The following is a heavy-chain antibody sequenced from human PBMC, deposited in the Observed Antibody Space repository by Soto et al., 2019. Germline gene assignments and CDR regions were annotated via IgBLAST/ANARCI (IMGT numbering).Heavy chain of an antibody. CDR2: IIPIFGTA. Sequence: GASVKVSCKASGGTFSSYAISWVRQAPGQGLEWMGGIIPIFGTANYAQKFQGRVTITADESTSTAYMELSSLRSEDTAVYYCARLSAHEQQLAHYDYWGQGTLVTVAS. D-gene: IGHD6-13*01. V-gene: IGHV1-69*13. J-gene: IGHJ4*02. CDR3: ARLSAHEQQLAHYDY. CDR1: GGTFSSYA.